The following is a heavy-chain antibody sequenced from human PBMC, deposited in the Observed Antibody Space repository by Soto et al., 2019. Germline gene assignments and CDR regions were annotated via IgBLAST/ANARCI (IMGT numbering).Heavy chain of an antibody. CDR2: IWYDGSNK. CDR3: ARAGDFWSGYSFDD. CDR1: GFTFSSYG. Sequence: GGSLRLSCAASGFTFSSYGMHWVRQAPGKGLEWVAVIWYDGSNKYYADSVKGRFTISRDNSKNTLYLQMNSLRAEDTAVYYCARAGDFWSGYSFDDWGQGPRVTVAS. V-gene: IGHV3-33*01. J-gene: IGHJ4*02. D-gene: IGHD3-3*01.